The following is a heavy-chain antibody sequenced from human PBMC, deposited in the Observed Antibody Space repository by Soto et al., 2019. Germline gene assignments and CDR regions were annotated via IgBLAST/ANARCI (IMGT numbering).Heavy chain of an antibody. CDR2: INAGNGNT. V-gene: IGHV1-3*01. J-gene: IGHJ6*02. CDR1: GYTFTSYA. CDR3: ARVGSLGYCSSTSCRPSGMDV. Sequence: QVQLVQSGAEVKKPGASVKVSCKASGYTFTSYAMHWVRQAPGQRLEWMGWINAGNGNTKYSQKFQGRVTITRDTSASTAYMELSSLRSEDTAVYYCARVGSLGYCSSTSCRPSGMDVWGQGTTVTVSS. D-gene: IGHD2-2*01.